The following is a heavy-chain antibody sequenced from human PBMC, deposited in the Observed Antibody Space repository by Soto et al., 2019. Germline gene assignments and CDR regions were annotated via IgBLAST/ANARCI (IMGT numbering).Heavy chain of an antibody. CDR3: ARAGDDCSAANCYVIDY. CDR1: GYTFTNYA. CDR2: INTGKGNT. Sequence: QVRLVQSGAEVKKPGASVKVSCKASGYTFTNYAMHWVRQAPGQRLEWMGWINTGKGNTKYSQKFQGRVTITRDTSASTAYMELSSLRSEDTAMYYCARAGDDCSAANCYVIDYWGQGTLVTVSS. J-gene: IGHJ4*02. V-gene: IGHV1-3*04. D-gene: IGHD2-2*01.